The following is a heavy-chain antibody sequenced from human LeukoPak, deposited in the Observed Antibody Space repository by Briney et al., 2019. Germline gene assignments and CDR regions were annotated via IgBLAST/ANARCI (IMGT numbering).Heavy chain of an antibody. CDR1: GFTLRSYT. D-gene: IGHD6-19*01. CDR2: IYNGGST. V-gene: IGHV3-53*01. J-gene: IGHJ4*02. Sequence: GGSLRLSCAASGFTLRSYTMSWVRQAPGRGLEWVSVIYNGGSTYYADSVKGRFTISRDNSKNTLYLQMNSLRAEDTAVYYCARGQWFDYWGQGTLVTVSS. CDR3: ARGQWFDY.